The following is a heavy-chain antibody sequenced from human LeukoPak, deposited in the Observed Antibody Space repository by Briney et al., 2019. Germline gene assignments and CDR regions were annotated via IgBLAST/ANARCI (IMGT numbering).Heavy chain of an antibody. Sequence: PGGSLRLACAASGFTFSGSAMHWVRQASGKGLEWVGRIRSKANSYATAYAASVKGRFTISRDDSKNTAYLQMNSLKTEDTAVYYCTQSGSGSPAGGYWGQGTLVTVSS. D-gene: IGHD3-10*01. J-gene: IGHJ4*02. CDR3: TQSGSGSPAGGY. CDR1: GFTFSGSA. V-gene: IGHV3-73*01. CDR2: IRSKANSYAT.